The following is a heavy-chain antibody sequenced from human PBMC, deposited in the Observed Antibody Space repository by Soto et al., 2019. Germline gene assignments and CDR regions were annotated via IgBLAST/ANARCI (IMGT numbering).Heavy chain of an antibody. CDR2: XXXXGXXT. V-gene: IGHV3-74*01. CDR1: GCTFANHG. J-gene: IGHJ4*02. Sequence: VSLRLCCAVSGCTFANHGVHWLRQAPGKGLEXXSXXXXXGXXTDYADSVKGRFTVSRDNAKNTLYLQMNSLRAEDTAVYYCATAEVDYWGTGTLVTASS. CDR3: ATAEVDY.